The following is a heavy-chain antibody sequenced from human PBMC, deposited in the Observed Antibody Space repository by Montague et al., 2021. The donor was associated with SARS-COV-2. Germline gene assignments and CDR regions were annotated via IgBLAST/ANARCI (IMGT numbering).Heavy chain of an antibody. D-gene: IGHD3-9*01. Sequence: SETLSLTCTVSGGSISSSSYYWGWIRQPPGKGLEWIGCIYYSGSTYYXPSLKSRVTISVDTSKNQFSLKLSSVTAADTAVYYCARAFTDWLRYYGMDVWGQGTTVTVS. CDR2: IYYSGST. CDR1: GGSISSSSYY. J-gene: IGHJ6*02. V-gene: IGHV4-39*01. CDR3: ARAFTDWLRYYGMDV.